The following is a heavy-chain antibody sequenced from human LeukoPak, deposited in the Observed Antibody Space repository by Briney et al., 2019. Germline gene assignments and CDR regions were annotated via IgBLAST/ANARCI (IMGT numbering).Heavy chain of an antibody. CDR3: ARAYVKVRGVLIDY. D-gene: IGHD3-10*01. CDR2: IYSSGST. J-gene: IGHJ4*02. CDR1: GDSISSGSYY. Sequence: SETLSLTCTVSGDSISSGSYYWSWIRQPAGKGLEWIGRIYSSGSTNYNPSLKSRVTISVDTSKNQFSLKLSSVTAADTAIYYCARAYVKVRGVLIDYWGQGTLVTVSS. V-gene: IGHV4-61*02.